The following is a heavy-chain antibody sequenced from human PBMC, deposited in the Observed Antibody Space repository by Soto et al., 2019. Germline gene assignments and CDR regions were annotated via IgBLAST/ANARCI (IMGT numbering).Heavy chain of an antibody. CDR3: ARAHEEYYYDSSGYYGLGAFDI. J-gene: IGHJ3*02. D-gene: IGHD3-22*01. Sequence: ASVKVSCKASGYTFTSYAMHWVRQAPGQRLEWMGWINAGNGNTKYSQKFQGRVTITRDTSASTAYMELSSLRSEDTAVYYCARAHEEYYYDSSGYYGLGAFDIWGQGTMVNVSS. CDR1: GYTFTSYA. CDR2: INAGNGNT. V-gene: IGHV1-3*01.